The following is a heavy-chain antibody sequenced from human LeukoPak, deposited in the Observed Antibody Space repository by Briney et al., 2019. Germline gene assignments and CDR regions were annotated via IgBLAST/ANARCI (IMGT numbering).Heavy chain of an antibody. J-gene: IGHJ4*02. Sequence: ASVKVSCKASGYTLTSYGISWVRQAPGQGLEWMGWISAYNGNTNYAQKLQGRVTMTTDTSTSTAYMELRSLRSDDTAVYYCARDRGTYCSSTSCYQMGYWGQGTLVTVSS. CDR2: ISAYNGNT. CDR3: ARDRGTYCSSTSCYQMGY. CDR1: GYTLTSYG. D-gene: IGHD2-2*01. V-gene: IGHV1-18*04.